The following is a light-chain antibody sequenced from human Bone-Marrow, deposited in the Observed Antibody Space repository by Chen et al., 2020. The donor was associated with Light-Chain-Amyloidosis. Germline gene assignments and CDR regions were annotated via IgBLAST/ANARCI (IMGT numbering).Light chain of an antibody. J-gene: IGKJ3*01. CDR3: HQRNNWPFT. CDR1: QSVSSY. V-gene: IGKV3-11*01. CDR2: DAS. Sequence: EVVLTQSPATLSLSPGERATLSCRASQSVSSYLAWFQQKPGQAPSLLIYDASNRATGIPARFSVSGSGTDFTLTISSLEPEDFAVYYCHQRNNWPFTFGPGTTVDIK.